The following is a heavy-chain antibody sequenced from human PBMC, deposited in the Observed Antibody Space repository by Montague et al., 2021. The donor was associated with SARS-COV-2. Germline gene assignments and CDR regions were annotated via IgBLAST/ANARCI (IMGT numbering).Heavy chain of an antibody. D-gene: IGHD6-19*01. J-gene: IGHJ5*02. V-gene: IGHV3-74*01. CDR3: VREVGMVVARTLGRLDP. Sequence: SLRLSCAVSGFTFSNYWMHWDRQAPGKGLEWVSRTNSDVRSTTYADSVKGRFTISRDNAKNTLFLQINSLRGEDTAVYYCVREVGMVVARTLGRLDPWGQGTLVTVSS. CDR2: TNSDVRST. CDR1: GFTFSNYW.